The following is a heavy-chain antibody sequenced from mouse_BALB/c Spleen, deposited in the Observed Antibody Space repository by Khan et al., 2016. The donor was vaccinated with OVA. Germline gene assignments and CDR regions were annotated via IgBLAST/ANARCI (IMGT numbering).Heavy chain of an antibody. J-gene: IGHJ2*01. CDR3: AKRSQRCDFDY. D-gene: IGHD1-1*01. Sequence: QVQLKQSGAELAKPGASVKMSCKASGYTFTNYWILWVKQRPGQGLEWIGYINPSTTYTKYNQNFKDKATLTADKSSTTAYMQLSSLKSEDSAVFDCAKRSQRCDFDYWGQGTTLTVSS. CDR1: GYTFTNYW. CDR2: INPSTTYT. V-gene: IGHV1-7*01.